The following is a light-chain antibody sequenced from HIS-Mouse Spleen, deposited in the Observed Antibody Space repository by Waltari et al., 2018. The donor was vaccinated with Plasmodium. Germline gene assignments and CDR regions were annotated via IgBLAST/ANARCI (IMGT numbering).Light chain of an antibody. J-gene: IGKJ3*01. CDR2: GAS. Sequence: EIVMTQSPATLSVSPGERATLSCRASQSVSSNLAWYQQKPGQAPRLLIYGASSPATGIPARFSGSGSGTEFTLTISSLQSEDFAVYYCQQYNNWSFTFGPGTKVDIK. CDR3: QQYNNWSFT. V-gene: IGKV3-15*01. CDR1: QSVSSN.